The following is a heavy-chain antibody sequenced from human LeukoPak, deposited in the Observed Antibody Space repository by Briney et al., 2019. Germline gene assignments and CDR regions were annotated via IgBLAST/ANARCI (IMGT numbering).Heavy chain of an antibody. V-gene: IGHV1-46*01. CDR3: ARAYSTSSPFDY. Sequence: ASVKVSCKASGYVFTSHYIHWMRPAPGHGLEWMGMINPSGGSTSYAQKFQGRVTMTRDTSTSTVYLELSSLRSEDTAVYYCARAYSTSSPFDYWGQGTLVTVSP. J-gene: IGHJ4*02. CDR1: GYVFTSHY. CDR2: INPSGGST. D-gene: IGHD6-6*01.